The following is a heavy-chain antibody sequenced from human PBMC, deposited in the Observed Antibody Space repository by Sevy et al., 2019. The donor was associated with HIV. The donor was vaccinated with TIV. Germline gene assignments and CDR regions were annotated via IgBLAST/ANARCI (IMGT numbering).Heavy chain of an antibody. J-gene: IGHJ4*02. CDR2: ISGSGGSI. D-gene: IGHD1-26*01. CDR1: GFIFNSYG. Sequence: GGSLRLSCAASGFIFNSYGMSWVRQAPGKGMEWVSGISGSGGSIYYADSVKGRLTISRDNFKNTLYLQMNSLRAEDTAVYYCRGVGTTTNFDYWGQGTLVTVSS. V-gene: IGHV3-23*01. CDR3: RGVGTTTNFDY.